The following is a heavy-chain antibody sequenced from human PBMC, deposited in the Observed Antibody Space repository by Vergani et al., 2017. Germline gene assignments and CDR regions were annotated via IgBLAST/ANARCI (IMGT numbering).Heavy chain of an antibody. D-gene: IGHD3-10*01. CDR2: ISTSGST. V-gene: IGHV4-61*02. Sequence: QVQLQESGPGLVKPSQTLSLTCTVSGGSISSGSYYWSWIRQPAGKGLEWIGRISTSGSTEYNPSLKSRVTISIDTSKNQFSLNLSSVTAADTAVYYCARAQYYNWFDPWGQGRMVTVSS. CDR3: ARAQYYNWFDP. J-gene: IGHJ5*02. CDR1: GGSISSGSYY.